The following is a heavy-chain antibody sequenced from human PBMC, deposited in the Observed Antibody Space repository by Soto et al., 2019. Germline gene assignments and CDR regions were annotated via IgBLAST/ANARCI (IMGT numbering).Heavy chain of an antibody. CDR1: GGSFSGYY. CDR2: NNHSGRT. CDR3: ARVRIPARPLDS. Sequence: PAETLSLTCTVYGGSFSGYYWSWIRQPPGKVLEWIVENNHSGRTNYNPSLKSRVTISVDTSKNQFSLKLSSVTAADTAVYYCARVRIPARPLDSWGQGTLDTVSS. V-gene: IGHV4-34*01. J-gene: IGHJ4*02. D-gene: IGHD6-6*01.